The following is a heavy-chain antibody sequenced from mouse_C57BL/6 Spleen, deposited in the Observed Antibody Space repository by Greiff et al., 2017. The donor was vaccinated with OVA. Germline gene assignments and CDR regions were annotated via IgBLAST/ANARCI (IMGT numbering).Heavy chain of an antibody. D-gene: IGHD2-1*01. CDR2: IDPSDSET. CDR1: GYTFTSYW. V-gene: IGHV1-52*01. J-gene: IGHJ4*01. CDR3: ARKSYGNYAMDY. Sequence: QVQLQQPGAELVRPGSSVKLSCKASGYTFTSYWMHWVKQRPIQGLEWIGNIDPSDSETHYNQKFKDKATLTVDKSSSTAYMQLSSLTSEDSAVDYCARKSYGNYAMDYWGQGTSVTVSS.